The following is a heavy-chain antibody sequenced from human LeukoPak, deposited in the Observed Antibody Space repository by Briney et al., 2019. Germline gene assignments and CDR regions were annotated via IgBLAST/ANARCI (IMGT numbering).Heavy chain of an antibody. V-gene: IGHV4-39*01. CDR2: INYSGST. CDR1: GGSISNSNYF. Sequence: SETLSLTCAVSGGSISNSNYFWGWIRQSPGKGLEWIGSINYSGSTNYNPSLKSRVTISVDTSKNQFSLNLTSVTAADTAVYYCATLNRSTPNWFDPWGQGTLVTVSS. CDR3: ATLNRSTPNWFDP. J-gene: IGHJ5*02.